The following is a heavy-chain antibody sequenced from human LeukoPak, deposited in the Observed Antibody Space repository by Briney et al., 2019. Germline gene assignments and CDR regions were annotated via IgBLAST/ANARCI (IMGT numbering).Heavy chain of an antibody. V-gene: IGHV1-18*01. CDR2: ISAYNGNT. CDR1: GYTFTSYG. CDR3: AIASQTYYYDSSGRGGFDY. Sequence: AASVKVSCKASGYTFTSYGISWVRQAPGQGLEWMGWISAYNGNTNYAQKLQGRGTMTTDTSTSTAYMELRSLRSDDTAVYYCAIASQTYYYDSSGRGGFDYWGQGTLVTVSS. D-gene: IGHD3-22*01. J-gene: IGHJ4*02.